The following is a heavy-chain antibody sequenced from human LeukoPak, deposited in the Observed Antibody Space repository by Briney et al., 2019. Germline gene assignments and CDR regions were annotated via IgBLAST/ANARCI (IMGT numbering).Heavy chain of an antibody. D-gene: IGHD2-2*01. J-gene: IGHJ4*02. Sequence: SETLSLTCTVSGGSISRAGYSWNWIRQSPGKGLEWIGYIYNSGNTYYSPSLKSRVSMSLDTSKNQFSLKLNSVTAADTAVYYCASMPVYCSDTNCYAFDFWGRGTLVTVPS. CDR1: GGSISRAGYS. CDR3: ASMPVYCSDTNCYAFDF. CDR2: IYNSGNT. V-gene: IGHV4-30-4*07.